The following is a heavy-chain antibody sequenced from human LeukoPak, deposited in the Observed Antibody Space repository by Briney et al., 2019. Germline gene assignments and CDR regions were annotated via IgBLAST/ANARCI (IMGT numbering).Heavy chain of an antibody. CDR2: INTDGSST. CDR1: GFTFSSYW. D-gene: IGHD3-22*01. CDR3: ARGGDSSGPDAFDI. V-gene: IGHV3-74*01. J-gene: IGHJ3*02. Sequence: GGSLRLSCAASGFTFSSYWMHWVRQAPGKGLVWVSRINTDGSSTSSADSVKGRFTISRDNAKNTLYLQMNSLRAEDTAVYYCARGGDSSGPDAFDIWGQGTMVTVSS.